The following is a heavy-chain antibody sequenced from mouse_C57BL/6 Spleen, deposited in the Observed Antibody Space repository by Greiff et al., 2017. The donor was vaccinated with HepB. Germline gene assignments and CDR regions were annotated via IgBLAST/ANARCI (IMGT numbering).Heavy chain of an antibody. CDR1: GYTFTSYW. D-gene: IGHD2-3*01. CDR3: ARGDGYHLDY. CDR2: IDPSDSYT. Sequence: VQLQQPGAELVMPGASVKLSCKASGYTFTSYWMHWVKQRPGQGPEWIGEIDPSDSYTNYNQKFKGKSTLTVDKSSSTAYMQLSSLTSEDSAVYYCARGDGYHLDYWGQGTTLTVSS. J-gene: IGHJ2*01. V-gene: IGHV1-69*01.